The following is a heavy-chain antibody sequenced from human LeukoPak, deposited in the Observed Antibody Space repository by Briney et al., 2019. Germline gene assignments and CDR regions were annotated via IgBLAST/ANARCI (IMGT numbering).Heavy chain of an antibody. CDR3: ARFRGRYSYGLAGWFDP. D-gene: IGHD5-18*01. Sequence: PSETLSLTCTVSGGSISSSSYYWGWIRQPPGKGLEWIGSIYYSGSTYYNPSLKSRVTISVDTSKNQFSLKLSSVTAADTAVYYCARFRGRYSYGLAGWFDPWGQGTLVTVSS. J-gene: IGHJ5*02. CDR1: GGSISSSSYY. V-gene: IGHV4-39*07. CDR2: IYYSGST.